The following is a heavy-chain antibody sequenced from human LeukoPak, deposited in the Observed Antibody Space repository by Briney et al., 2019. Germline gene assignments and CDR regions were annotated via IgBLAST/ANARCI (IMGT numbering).Heavy chain of an antibody. J-gene: IGHJ4*02. CDR2: VYYSGAT. D-gene: IGHD5-12*01. Sequence: SETLSLTCTVSGGSISTYYWSWIRQPPGKGLEWIGYVYYSGATNYNPSLKSRVTISLDTSKNQFSLRLTSVTAADTAVYYCARDGSGYGFFDYWGQGTLVTVSS. CDR1: GGSISTYY. CDR3: ARDGSGYGFFDY. V-gene: IGHV4-59*12.